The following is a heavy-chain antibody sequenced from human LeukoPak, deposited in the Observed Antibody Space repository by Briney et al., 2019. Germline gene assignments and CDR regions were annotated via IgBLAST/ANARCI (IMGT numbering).Heavy chain of an antibody. Sequence: PGGSLRLSCVASGFTFSDHWMSWVRQAPGKGLEAVANKKEDGSAQLYADSVKGRLTISRDHAKNSVFLQMNSLTHDDTAVYYCARAVDVADYWGQGTLVTVSS. CDR1: GFTFSDHW. J-gene: IGHJ4*02. CDR3: ARAVDVADY. D-gene: IGHD3-10*02. CDR2: KKEDGSAQ. V-gene: IGHV3-7*01.